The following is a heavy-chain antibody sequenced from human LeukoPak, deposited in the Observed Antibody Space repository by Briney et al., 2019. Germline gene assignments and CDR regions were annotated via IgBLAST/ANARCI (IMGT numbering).Heavy chain of an antibody. Sequence: PSETLSLTCTVSGGSISSDYWSWIRQPPGKGLEWIGYIYTSGSNHYNPSLKSRVTISGDTSKNQFSLKLSSVTAADTAVYYCARQKAGNCFDPWGQGTPVTDSS. V-gene: IGHV4-4*09. CDR1: GGSISSDY. J-gene: IGHJ5*02. D-gene: IGHD6-19*01. CDR3: ARQKAGNCFDP. CDR2: IYTSGSN.